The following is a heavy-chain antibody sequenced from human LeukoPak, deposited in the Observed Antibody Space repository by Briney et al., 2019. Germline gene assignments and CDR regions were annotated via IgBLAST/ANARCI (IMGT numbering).Heavy chain of an antibody. CDR1: GGSISSGGYY. D-gene: IGHD4-17*01. J-gene: IGHJ4*02. CDR3: ARGPDYGEFDY. Sequence: SQTLSLTCTVPGGSISSGGYYWRWIRQLPGKGVEWIGYIYYSGSSYYNPSLKSRVTISVDTSKNQFSLKVRSVTAADTAVYYCARGPDYGEFDYWGQGTLVTVPS. CDR2: IYYSGSS. V-gene: IGHV4-31*03.